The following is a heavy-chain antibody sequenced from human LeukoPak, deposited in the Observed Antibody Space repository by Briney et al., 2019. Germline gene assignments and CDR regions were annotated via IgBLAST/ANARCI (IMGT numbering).Heavy chain of an antibody. D-gene: IGHD3-3*01. J-gene: IGHJ6*02. Sequence: GGSLRLSCAASGFTFSSYGMHWVRQAPGKGLEWVANIKQDGSEKYYVDSVKGRFTISRDNAKNSLYLQMNSLRAEDTAVYYCARRYYDFWSGYLGYGMDVWGQGTTVTVSS. CDR1: GFTFSSYG. CDR2: IKQDGSEK. CDR3: ARRYYDFWSGYLGYGMDV. V-gene: IGHV3-7*01.